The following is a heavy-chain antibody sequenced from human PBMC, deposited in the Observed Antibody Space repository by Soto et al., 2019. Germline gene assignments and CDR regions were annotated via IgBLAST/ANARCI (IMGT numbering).Heavy chain of an antibody. CDR2: VSTYSGDP. V-gene: IGHV1-18*04. CDR3: ASVWGTYQAPSGGAGFDP. D-gene: IGHD3-16*02. J-gene: IGHJ5*02. Sequence: XSVKVSCTTSGYWLTSNDITWGRQAPRQGLEWMGWVSTYSGDPNYAQKFKGRVTMTTDTSTNTAYMELRNLRSDDTAVYYCASVWGTYQAPSGGAGFDPWGQGTLVTFPS. CDR1: GYWLTSND.